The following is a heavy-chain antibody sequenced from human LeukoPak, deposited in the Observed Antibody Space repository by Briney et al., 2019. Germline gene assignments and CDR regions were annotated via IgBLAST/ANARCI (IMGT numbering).Heavy chain of an antibody. D-gene: IGHD6-13*01. Sequence: RPGGSLRLSCAASGVTFDDHGMSWVRQVPGKGLEWGSGIKWDGGSTGYADSVKGRFTISRDNAKNSLYLQMNSLRAEDTAVYHCARGAGSSWYFYFDYWGQGTLVTVSS. V-gene: IGHV3-20*01. CDR2: IKWDGGST. CDR1: GVTFDDHG. CDR3: ARGAGSSWYFYFDY. J-gene: IGHJ4*02.